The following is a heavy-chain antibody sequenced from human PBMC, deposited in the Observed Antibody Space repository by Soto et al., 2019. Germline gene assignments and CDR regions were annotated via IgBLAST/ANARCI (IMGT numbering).Heavy chain of an antibody. V-gene: IGHV3-23*01. Sequence: EVQLLESGGGLVQPGGSLGLSCVASGFTFSNYDMNWVRQAPGKGLEWVSYISGSGEDTDYADSVKGRFTISRDSSKNTLYLQMNSLRAEDTALYYCAKDRAVVGTRTSGGFDYWGQGTLVTVSS. CDR3: AKDRAVVGTRTSGGFDY. D-gene: IGHD6-19*01. J-gene: IGHJ4*02. CDR2: ISGSGEDT. CDR1: GFTFSNYD.